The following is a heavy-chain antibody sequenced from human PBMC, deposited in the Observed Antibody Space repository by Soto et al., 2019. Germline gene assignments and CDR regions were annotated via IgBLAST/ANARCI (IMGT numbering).Heavy chain of an antibody. Sequence: QVQLGQSGAEVKKPGSSVKVSCKSSGGSFRSYAISWVRQAPGRGLEWMGSIMAVFGSATYAQRFQGRVIITADESTTTSYLELSGLQPGDAAVYFCATSRGFYEAMEVWGQGTTVTVSS. J-gene: IGHJ6*02. CDR2: IMAVFGSA. V-gene: IGHV1-69*01. D-gene: IGHD3-16*01. CDR3: ATSRGFYEAMEV. CDR1: GGSFRSYA.